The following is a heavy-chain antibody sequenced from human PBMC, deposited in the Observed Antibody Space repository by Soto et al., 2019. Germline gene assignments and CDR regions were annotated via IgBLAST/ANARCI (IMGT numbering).Heavy chain of an antibody. J-gene: IGHJ5*02. D-gene: IGHD5-18*01. V-gene: IGHV2-5*02. Sequence: QITLKESGPTLVKPTQTLTLTCTFSGFSLSTSGVGVGWIRQPPGKALEWLALIYWDDDKRYSPSLKSRLTITQDTSNNRVVLTMNNMDPVDTATYYCAHTSYSYGLEGRFDPWGQGTLVTVSS. CDR3: AHTSYSYGLEGRFDP. CDR2: IYWDDDK. CDR1: GFSLSTSGVG.